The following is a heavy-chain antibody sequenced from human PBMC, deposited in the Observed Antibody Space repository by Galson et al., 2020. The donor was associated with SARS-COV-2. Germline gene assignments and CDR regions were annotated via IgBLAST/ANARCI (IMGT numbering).Heavy chain of an antibody. J-gene: IGHJ4*02. Sequence: GGSLRLSCAASGFTFSNYAMSWVRQAPGKGLEWVSTISGTTTYYADSAKGRFTISRDNSKNTLYLQMNSLRAEDTAVYYCAKGPGGSYHRFDSWGQGTLVTVSS. CDR1: GFTFSNYA. V-gene: IGHV3-23*01. CDR3: AKGPGGSYHRFDS. D-gene: IGHD1-26*01. CDR2: ISGTTT.